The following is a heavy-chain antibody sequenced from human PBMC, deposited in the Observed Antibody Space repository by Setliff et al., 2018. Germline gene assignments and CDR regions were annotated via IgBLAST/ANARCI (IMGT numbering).Heavy chain of an antibody. CDR1: GYTFTSYA. J-gene: IGHJ4*02. CDR2: INAGNGNT. D-gene: IGHD6-13*01. Sequence: ASVKVSCKASGYTFTSYAMHWVRQAPGQRLEWMGWINAGNGNTKYSQKFQGRVTVTTDTFTNTGYMELRSLRSDDTAFYYCARADYSSSLHYFDCWGQGTLVTVSS. V-gene: IGHV1-3*01. CDR3: ARADYSSSLHYFDC.